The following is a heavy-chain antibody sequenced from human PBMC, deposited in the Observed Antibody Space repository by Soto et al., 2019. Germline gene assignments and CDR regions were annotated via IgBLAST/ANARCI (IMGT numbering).Heavy chain of an antibody. V-gene: IGHV5-10-1*01. CDR1: GYSFTSYW. J-gene: IGHJ1*01. D-gene: IGHD3-9*01. Sequence: GESLKISCKGSGYSFTSYWISWVRQMPGKGLEWMGRIDPSDSYTNYSPSFQGHVTISADKSISTAYLQWSSLKASDTAMYYCARGSHYDILTGPYHQYFQHWGQGTLVTVSS. CDR2: IDPSDSYT. CDR3: ARGSHYDILTGPYHQYFQH.